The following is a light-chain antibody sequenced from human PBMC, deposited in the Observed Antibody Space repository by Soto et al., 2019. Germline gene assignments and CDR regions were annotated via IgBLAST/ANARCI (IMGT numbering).Light chain of an antibody. CDR3: NSYTRSSSVV. J-gene: IGLJ2*01. CDR2: DVS. Sequence: QSVLPQPASVSGSPGQSITISCTGTSSDVGAYNYVSWYQQHPGKAPKLMIYDVSNRPSGVSNRFSGSKSGNTASLTISGLQAEDEGDYYCNSYTRSSSVVVGGGTKVTVL. CDR1: SSDVGAYNY. V-gene: IGLV2-14*03.